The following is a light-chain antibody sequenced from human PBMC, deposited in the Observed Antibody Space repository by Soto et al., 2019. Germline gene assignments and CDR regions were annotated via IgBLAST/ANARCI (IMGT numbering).Light chain of an antibody. CDR3: QQRRDWPLT. Sequence: EIVLTQSPTTLSLSPGERGTLSCRASQSIGNQLAWNQQKPGQAPRLLISEVSNRATGTPARFSGSGSGTDFTLTITSVQPEDFAIYYCQQRRDWPLTFGGGTKVEIK. J-gene: IGKJ4*01. CDR2: EVS. V-gene: IGKV3-11*01. CDR1: QSIGNQ.